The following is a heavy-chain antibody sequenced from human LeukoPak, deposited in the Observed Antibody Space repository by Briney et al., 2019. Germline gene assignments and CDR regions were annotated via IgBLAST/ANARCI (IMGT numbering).Heavy chain of an antibody. CDR2: FYSSGST. Sequence: SSETLSLTCTVSGGSISNYYWSWIRQPPGKGLEWIGYFYSSGSTSYNPSLKSRVTISLDTSKNQFSLRLSSVTAADTAVYYCARGPTRYYFDYWGQGTQVTVSS. CDR1: GGSISNYY. CDR3: ARGPTRYYFDY. V-gene: IGHV4-59*01. J-gene: IGHJ4*02.